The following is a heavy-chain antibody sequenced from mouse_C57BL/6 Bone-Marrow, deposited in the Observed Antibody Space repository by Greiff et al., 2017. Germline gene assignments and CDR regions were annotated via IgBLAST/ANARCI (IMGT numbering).Heavy chain of an antibody. J-gene: IGHJ2*01. V-gene: IGHV5-4*03. CDR2: ISDGGSYT. CDR3: ARYPIPHDGYYDY. Sequence: VKLVESGGGLVKPGGSLKLSCEASGFTFSSYAMSWVRQTPEKRLEWVATISDGGSYTYYPDNVKGRFTISRDIAKNNLYLQMSHLKSEETAMYYCARYPIPHDGYYDYWGQGTTLTVS. D-gene: IGHD2-3*01. CDR1: GFTFSSYA.